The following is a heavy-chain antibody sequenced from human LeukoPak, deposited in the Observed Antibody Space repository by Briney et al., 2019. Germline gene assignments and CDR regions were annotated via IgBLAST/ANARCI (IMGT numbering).Heavy chain of an antibody. V-gene: IGHV4-4*07. CDR3: ARDRNGPGSYYKSWFDP. J-gene: IGHJ5*02. CDR1: GGYISSYY. Sequence: SETLSLTCPVSGGYISSYYWSWIRHPAGKGLEWIGHIYTSESTNYNPSPKRRGPMSVATSKNQFSLKLTSVTAADTAVYYCARDRNGPGSYYKSWFDPWGQGTLVTVSS. D-gene: IGHD3-10*01. CDR2: IYTSEST.